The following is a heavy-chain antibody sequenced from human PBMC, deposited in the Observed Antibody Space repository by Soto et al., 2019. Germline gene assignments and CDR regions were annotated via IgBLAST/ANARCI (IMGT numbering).Heavy chain of an antibody. V-gene: IGHV4-34*01. J-gene: IGHJ6*02. CDR3: ARGRMVRGVTFPHSYYYYGMDV. CDR2: INHSGST. CDR1: GGSFSGYY. D-gene: IGHD3-10*01. Sequence: SETLSLTCAVYGGSFSGYYWSWIRQPPGKGLEWIGEINHSGSTNYNPSLKSRVTISVDTSKNQFSLKLSSVTAADTAVYYCARGRMVRGVTFPHSYYYYGMDVWGQGTTVTVSS.